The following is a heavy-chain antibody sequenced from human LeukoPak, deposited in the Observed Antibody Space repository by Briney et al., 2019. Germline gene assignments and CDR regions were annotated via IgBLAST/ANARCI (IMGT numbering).Heavy chain of an antibody. D-gene: IGHD1-26*01. CDR2: ISYDGSNK. CDR3: ARGSPQYSGSYYPFDY. CDR1: GFTFSSYA. Sequence: GRSLRLSCAASGFTFSSYAMHWVRQAPGKGLEWVAVISYDGSNKYYADSVKGRFTISRDSSKNTLYLQMNSPRAEDTAVYYCARGSPQYSGSYYPFDYWGQGTLVTVSS. V-gene: IGHV3-30-3*01. J-gene: IGHJ4*02.